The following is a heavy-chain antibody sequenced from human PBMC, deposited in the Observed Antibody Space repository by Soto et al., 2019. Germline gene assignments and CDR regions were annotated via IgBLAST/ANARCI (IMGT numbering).Heavy chain of an antibody. CDR1: GFDLNRYW. Sequence: GGSLRLSCEASGFDLNRYWMRWVRQAPGKGLEWVANIKQDGSEQYYVDSVRGRFSISRDNAKNSLYLQMNSLRAEDTAVYYCAREFVVVVAATQYYFDYWGQGTLVTVSS. V-gene: IGHV3-7*01. D-gene: IGHD2-15*01. CDR2: IKQDGSEQ. J-gene: IGHJ4*02. CDR3: AREFVVVVAATQYYFDY.